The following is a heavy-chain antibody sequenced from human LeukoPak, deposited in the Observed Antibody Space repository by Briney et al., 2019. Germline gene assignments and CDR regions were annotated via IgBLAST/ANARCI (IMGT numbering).Heavy chain of an antibody. J-gene: IGHJ4*02. CDR3: ATIYGDYGY. D-gene: IGHD4-17*01. CDR2: ISSSSSAM. CDR1: GFTFNNYN. Sequence: PRGSLRLSCAASGFTFNNYNMNWVRQAPGRGLEWVSYISSSSSAMYYADSVKGRFAISRDNVMNSLFLQMNSLRAEDTAVYYCATIYGDYGYWGQGTLVTVSS. V-gene: IGHV3-48*01.